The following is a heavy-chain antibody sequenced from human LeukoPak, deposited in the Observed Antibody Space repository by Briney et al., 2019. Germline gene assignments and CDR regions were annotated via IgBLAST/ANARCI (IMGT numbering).Heavy chain of an antibody. D-gene: IGHD5-12*01. J-gene: IGHJ6*04. Sequence: GASVKVSCKASGGTFSSYAISWVRQAPGQGLEWMGGIIPIFGTANYAQKFQGRVTITADESTSTAYMELSSLRSEDTAVYYCARDRLPYSGYAYYYYGMDVWGKGTTVTVSS. CDR3: ARDRLPYSGYAYYYYGMDV. CDR1: GGTFSSYA. CDR2: IIPIFGTA. V-gene: IGHV1-69*13.